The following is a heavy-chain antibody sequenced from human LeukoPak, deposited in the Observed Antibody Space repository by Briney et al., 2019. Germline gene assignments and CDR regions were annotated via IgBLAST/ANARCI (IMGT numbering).Heavy chain of an antibody. D-gene: IGHD6-19*01. CDR2: ISSSGNTI. Sequence: GGSLRLSCAASGFTFSSYAMSWVRQAPGTRLEWVSYISSSGNTIYYADSVKGRFTISRDNAKNSLYLHMDSLRAEDTAVYYCARGAYSSGWAYFDHWGQGTLVTVSS. CDR1: GFTFSSYA. J-gene: IGHJ4*02. CDR3: ARGAYSSGWAYFDH. V-gene: IGHV3-48*04.